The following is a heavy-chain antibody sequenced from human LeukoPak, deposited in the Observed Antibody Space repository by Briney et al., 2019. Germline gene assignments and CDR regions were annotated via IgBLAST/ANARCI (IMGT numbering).Heavy chain of an antibody. Sequence: LTGGSLRLSCAASGFTFSSYGMHWVRQAPGKGLEWVAVISYDGSNKYYAGSVKGRFTISRDNSKNTLYLQMNSLRAEDTAVYYCAKDLGYSYGYDYWGQGTLVTVSS. CDR2: ISYDGSNK. CDR1: GFTFSSYG. D-gene: IGHD5-18*01. V-gene: IGHV3-30*18. J-gene: IGHJ4*02. CDR3: AKDLGYSYGYDY.